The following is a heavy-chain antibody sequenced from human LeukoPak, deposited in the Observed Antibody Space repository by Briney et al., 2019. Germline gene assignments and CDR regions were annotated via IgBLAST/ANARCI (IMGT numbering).Heavy chain of an antibody. CDR1: GFTFDDYG. D-gene: IGHD6-6*01. J-gene: IGHJ5*02. V-gene: IGHV3-20*04. CDR3: ARDQHIEYSSPWFDP. Sequence: PGGSLRLSCAASGFTFDDYGMSWVRQAPGKGLEWVSGINWNGGSTGYADSVKGRFTISRDNAKNSLYLQMNSLRAEDTALYYCARDQHIEYSSPWFDPWGQGTLVTVSS. CDR2: INWNGGST.